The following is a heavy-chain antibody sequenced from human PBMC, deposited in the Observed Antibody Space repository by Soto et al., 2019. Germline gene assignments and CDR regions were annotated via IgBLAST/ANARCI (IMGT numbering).Heavy chain of an antibody. CDR3: AKGRSYYYYYGVDV. J-gene: IGHJ6*02. V-gene: IGHV3-23*01. CDR2: IIDSGGST. CDR1: GFTFSSCA. Sequence: GSLRLSCAASGFTFSSCAMGWVRQAPGKGLEWVSDIIDSGGSTYYADSVKGRFTISRDNSKSTLYLQMNSLRAEDTALYYCAKGRSYYYYYGVDVWRQATTVTV.